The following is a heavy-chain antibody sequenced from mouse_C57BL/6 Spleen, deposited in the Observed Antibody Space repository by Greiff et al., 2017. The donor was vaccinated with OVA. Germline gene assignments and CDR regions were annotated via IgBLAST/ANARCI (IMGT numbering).Heavy chain of an antibody. D-gene: IGHD2-2*01. CDR1: GFSLTSYG. V-gene: IGHV2-9*01. J-gene: IGHJ4*01. CDR2: IWGGGST. CDR3: AKRNYYGYDGAYAMDY. Sequence: VQVVESGPGLVAPSQSLSITCTVSGFSLTSYGVDWVRQPPGQGLEWLGVIWGGGSTNYNSALMSRLSISKDNSKSQVFLKMNSLQTDDTAMYYCAKRNYYGYDGAYAMDYWGQGTSVTVSS.